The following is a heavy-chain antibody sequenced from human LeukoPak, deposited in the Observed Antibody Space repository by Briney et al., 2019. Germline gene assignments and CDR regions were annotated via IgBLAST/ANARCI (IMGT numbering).Heavy chain of an antibody. CDR3: ARDLAGFGGYSYGMVDY. CDR1: GDSVCSNSAT. J-gene: IGHJ4*02. CDR2: TYYRSNWYN. V-gene: IGHV6-1*01. D-gene: IGHD5-18*01. Sequence: SQTLTLTCAISGDSVCSNSATWNWISQSPSRGLEWLGRTYYRSNWYNDYAESVKGRITIHPDTSKNQFSLQLNSVTPEDTAVYYCARDLAGFGGYSYGMVDYWGQGTLVTVSS.